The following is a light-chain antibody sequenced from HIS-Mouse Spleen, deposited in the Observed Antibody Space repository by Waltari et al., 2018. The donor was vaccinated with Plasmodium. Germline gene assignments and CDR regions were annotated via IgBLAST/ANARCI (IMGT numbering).Light chain of an antibody. CDR3: QQYNNWAFT. CDR2: GES. CDR1: QSVSSN. J-gene: IGKJ3*01. Sequence: EIVMTQSPATLSVSPGERATLSCRASQSVSSNLAWYQQKPGQAPRLLIYGESTRATGIPARFSGSGSGTEFTLTISSLQAEDFEVYYCQQYNNWAFTFGPGTKVDIK. V-gene: IGKV3-15*01.